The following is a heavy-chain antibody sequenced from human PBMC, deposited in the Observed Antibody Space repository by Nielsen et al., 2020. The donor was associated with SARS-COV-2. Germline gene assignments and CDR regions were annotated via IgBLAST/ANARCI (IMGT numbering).Heavy chain of an antibody. D-gene: IGHD3-3*01. J-gene: IGHJ6*03. V-gene: IGHV4-59*01. Sequence: WIRQPPGKGLEWIGYIYYSGGTNYNPSLKSRVTISVDTSKNQFSLKLSSVTAADTAVYYCARGDYDFWSGYSNPDYYYYYMDVWGKGTTVTVSS. CDR2: IYYSGGT. CDR3: ARGDYDFWSGYSNPDYYYYYMDV.